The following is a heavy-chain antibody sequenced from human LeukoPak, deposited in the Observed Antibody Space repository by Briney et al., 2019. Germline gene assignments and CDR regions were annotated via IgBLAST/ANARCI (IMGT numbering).Heavy chain of an antibody. CDR1: GYTFSSYG. D-gene: IGHD3-22*01. J-gene: IGHJ4*02. CDR2: ISAYNGNT. Sequence: ASVKVSCKASGYTFSSYGISWVRQAPGQGLEWMAWISAYNGNTNYAQKVQGRVTMTTDTSTSTAYMELRSLRSDDTAVYYCARGYYYDSSGFHSGGEFDYWGQGTLVTVSS. V-gene: IGHV1-18*01. CDR3: ARGYYYDSSGFHSGGEFDY.